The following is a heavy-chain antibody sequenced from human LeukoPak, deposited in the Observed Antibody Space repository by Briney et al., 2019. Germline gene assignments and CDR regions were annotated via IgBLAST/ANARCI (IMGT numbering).Heavy chain of an antibody. CDR1: GFTFSSYA. J-gene: IGHJ4*02. V-gene: IGHV3-30*04. D-gene: IGHD6-13*01. Sequence: PGGSLRLSCAASGFTFSSYAMHWVRQAPGKGLEWVAVISYDGSNKYYADSVKGRFTISRDNSKNTLYLQMNSLRAEDTAVYYCAKDWSPASGRGGYFDYWGQGTLVTVSS. CDR3: AKDWSPASGRGGYFDY. CDR2: ISYDGSNK.